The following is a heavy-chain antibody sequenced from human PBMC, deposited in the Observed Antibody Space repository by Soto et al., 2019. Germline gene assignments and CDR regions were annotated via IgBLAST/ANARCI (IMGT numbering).Heavy chain of an antibody. Sequence: QVQLQESGPGLVKPSETLSLTCTVSGGSISVYYWSWIRQPPGKGLEWIGYIYNSGSTNSNPSLKSRVTISVDTSKNQFSLNLISVTAADTAVYYCARVLSGVVDHHFDYWGQGTLVTVSS. J-gene: IGHJ4*02. D-gene: IGHD3-10*02. CDR3: ARVLSGVVDHHFDY. V-gene: IGHV4-59*01. CDR2: IYNSGST. CDR1: GGSISVYY.